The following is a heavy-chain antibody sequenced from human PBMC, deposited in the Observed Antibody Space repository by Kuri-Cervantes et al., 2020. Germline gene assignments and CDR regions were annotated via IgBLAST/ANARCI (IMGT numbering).Heavy chain of an antibody. D-gene: IGHD1-1*01. V-gene: IGHV4-61*02. CDR3: ARERGTLRGDAFDL. Sequence: SETLFLTCTVSGDSISSGSYHWTWIRQPAGKGLEWIGRIYPNGNTYYNPSLQSRVTMSVDTSENQFSLKLSSVAATDTAVYFCARERGTLRGDAFDLWGQGTMVTVSS. J-gene: IGHJ3*01. CDR1: GDSISSGSYH. CDR2: IYPNGNT.